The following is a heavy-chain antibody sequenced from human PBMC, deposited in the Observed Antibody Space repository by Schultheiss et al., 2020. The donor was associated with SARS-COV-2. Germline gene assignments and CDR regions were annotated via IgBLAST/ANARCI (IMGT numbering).Heavy chain of an antibody. V-gene: IGHV3-30*04. J-gene: IGHJ6*02. CDR3: ARDKEGYVSAMVSGDFLYYYGMDV. Sequence: GESLKISCAASGFTFSSYAMHWVRQAPGKGLEWVAVISYDGSNKYYADSVKGRFTISRDNSKNTLYLQMNSLRAEDTAVYYCARDKEGYVSAMVSGDFLYYYGMDVWGQGTTVTVSS. CDR2: ISYDGSNK. CDR1: GFTFSSYA. D-gene: IGHD5-18*01.